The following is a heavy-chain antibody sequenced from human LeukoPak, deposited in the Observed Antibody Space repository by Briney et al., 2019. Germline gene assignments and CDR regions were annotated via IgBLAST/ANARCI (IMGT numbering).Heavy chain of an antibody. Sequence: SVKVSCKASGGTFSSYAISWVRQAPGHGLGWMGGIIPIFGTANYAQKFQGRVTITTDESTSTAYMELSSLRSEDTAVYYCASAVGYSYGMVRFDPWGQGTLVTVSS. CDR1: GGTFSSYA. D-gene: IGHD5-18*01. V-gene: IGHV1-69*05. CDR3: ASAVGYSYGMVRFDP. CDR2: IIPIFGTA. J-gene: IGHJ5*02.